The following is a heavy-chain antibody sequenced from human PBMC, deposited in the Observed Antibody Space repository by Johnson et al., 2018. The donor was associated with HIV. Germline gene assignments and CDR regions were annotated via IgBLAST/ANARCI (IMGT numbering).Heavy chain of an antibody. CDR2: IAFSGNI. CDR1: GFTFSNHD. Sequence: VQLVESGGGLVQPGRSLRLSCAASGFTFSNHDMHWVRQTTGKGLEWVSGIAFSGNINQPESVKGRFTISRDNVKGFLYLQMNSLRVEDTALYYCARVIGYDNNGKAVDVWGQGTMVTVSS. J-gene: IGHJ3*01. V-gene: IGHV3-13*01. D-gene: IGHD3-22*01. CDR3: ARVIGYDNNGKAVDV.